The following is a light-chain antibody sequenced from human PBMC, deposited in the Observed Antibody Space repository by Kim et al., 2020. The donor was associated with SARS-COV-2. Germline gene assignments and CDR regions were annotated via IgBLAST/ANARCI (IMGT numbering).Light chain of an antibody. J-gene: IGLJ3*02. CDR3: CSYAASSSLV. V-gene: IGLV2-11*01. CDR2: GVT. CDR1: RSDVGGYNE. Sequence: GQSVTISCTGTRSDVGGYNEVSWYAHRPGKPPKLMIYGVTDRPSGVPDRFSGSKSGNTASLTISGLQAEDEADYYCCSYAASSSLVFGGGTKVTVL.